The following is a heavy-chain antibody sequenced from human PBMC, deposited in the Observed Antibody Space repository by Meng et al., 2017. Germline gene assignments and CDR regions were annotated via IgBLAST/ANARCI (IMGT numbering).Heavy chain of an antibody. CDR3: ARDEDISAAGKLFSDY. D-gene: IGHD6-25*01. V-gene: IGHV1-2*06. J-gene: IGHJ4*02. Sequence: VLLVPSGAEVKKPGASVKVSCKPSGYNFPDYYIHWVRRAPGQGLEWMGRINPKSGDTHYAQKFQARVTMTGDTSISTAYMELSGLRSDDTAMYYCARDEDISAAGKLFSDYWGQGTLVTVSS. CDR2: INPKSGDT. CDR1: GYNFPDYY.